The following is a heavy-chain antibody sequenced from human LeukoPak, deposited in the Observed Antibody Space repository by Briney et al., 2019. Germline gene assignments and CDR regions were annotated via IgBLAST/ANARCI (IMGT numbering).Heavy chain of an antibody. CDR2: IYHSGST. J-gene: IGHJ4*02. CDR3: ARARVYCSGGSCYWGPVYFDY. Sequence: SETLSLTCTVSGYSISSGYYWGWIRQPPGKGLEWIGSIYHSGSTYYNPSLKSRVTISVDTSKNQFSLKLSSVTAAGTAVYYCARARVYCSGGSCYWGPVYFDYWGQGTLVTVSS. CDR1: GYSISSGYY. V-gene: IGHV4-38-2*02. D-gene: IGHD2-15*01.